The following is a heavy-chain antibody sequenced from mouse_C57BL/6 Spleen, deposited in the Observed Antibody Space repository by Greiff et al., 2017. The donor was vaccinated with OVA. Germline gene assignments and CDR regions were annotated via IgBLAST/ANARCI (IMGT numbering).Heavy chain of an antibody. J-gene: IGHJ4*01. CDR2: IDPSDSYT. CDR1: GYTFTSYW. V-gene: IGHV1-69*01. Sequence: QVQLKQPGAELVMPGASVKLSCKASGYTFTSYWMHWVKQRPGQGLEWIGEIDPSDSYTNYNQKFKGKSTLTVDKSSSTAYMQLSSLTSEDSAVYYCARLGFMDYWGQGTSVTVSS. CDR3: ARLGFMDY.